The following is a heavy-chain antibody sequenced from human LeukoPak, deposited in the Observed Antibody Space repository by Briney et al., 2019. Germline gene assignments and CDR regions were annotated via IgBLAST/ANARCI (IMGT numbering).Heavy chain of an antibody. D-gene: IGHD6-19*01. V-gene: IGHV3-23*01. CDR1: GFTLDSNP. Sequence: GRSLRLSCAASGFTLDSNPMAWDRQAPGEGLERVSAITPSGSNTFYADSVKGRFTISRDSSKSTLYLQMNTLRAEDTAVYYSAKYTSGWFDDYWGQGTLVTVSS. J-gene: IGHJ4*02. CDR2: ITPSGSNT. CDR3: AKYTSGWFDDY.